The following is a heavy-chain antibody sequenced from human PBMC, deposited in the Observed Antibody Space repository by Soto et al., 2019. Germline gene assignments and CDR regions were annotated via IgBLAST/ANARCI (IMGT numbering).Heavy chain of an antibody. CDR3: AAYGSGSYYNPGNRPFDY. V-gene: IGHV4-4*02. J-gene: IGHJ4*02. Sequence: TSETLSLTCAVSGGPISSSNWWRRVRQPPGKGLEWIGEIYHSGSTNYNPSLKSRVTISVDKSKNQFSLKLSSVTAADTAVYYCAAYGSGSYYNPGNRPFDYWGQGTLVTVSS. CDR2: IYHSGST. D-gene: IGHD3-10*01. CDR1: GGPISSSNW.